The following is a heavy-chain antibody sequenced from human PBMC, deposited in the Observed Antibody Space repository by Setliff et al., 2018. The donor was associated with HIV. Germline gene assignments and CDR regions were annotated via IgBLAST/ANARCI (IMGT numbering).Heavy chain of an antibody. CDR1: GLTDTYNY. CDR2: IYAGGST. Sequence: GESLKISCAASGLTDTYNYMSWVRQAPGKGLEWVSVIYAGGSTYYADAVKGRFTISRDNSKNMLYLQMDSLIAEDTAVYYCARGRNRNYVIYGMDVWGQGTTVTVSS. CDR3: ARGRNRNYVIYGMDV. D-gene: IGHD1-7*01. V-gene: IGHV3-53*01. J-gene: IGHJ6*02.